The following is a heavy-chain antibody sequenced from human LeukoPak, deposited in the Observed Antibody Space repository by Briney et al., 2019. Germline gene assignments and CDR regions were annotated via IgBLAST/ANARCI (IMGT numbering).Heavy chain of an antibody. CDR1: GFTFSSYS. CDR3: AREPAGRPRYGMDV. V-gene: IGHV3-21*01. CDR2: ISSSSSYI. Sequence: GGSLRLSCAASGFTFSSYSMNWVRQAPGKGLEWVSSISSSSSYIYYADSVKGRFTISRDNAKNSLYLQMNSLRAEDTAVYYCAREPAGRPRYGMDVWGQGTTVTVSS. D-gene: IGHD2-2*01. J-gene: IGHJ6*02.